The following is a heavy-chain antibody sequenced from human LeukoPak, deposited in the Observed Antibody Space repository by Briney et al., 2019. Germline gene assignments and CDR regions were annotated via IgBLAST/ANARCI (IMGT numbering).Heavy chain of an antibody. CDR2: ISSSSSYI. CDR1: GFTFSSYS. J-gene: IGHJ6*02. Sequence: GGSLRLSCAASGFTFSSYSMNWVRQAPGKGLEWVPSISSSSSYIYYADSVKGRFTISRDNAKNSLYLQMNSLRAEDTAVYYCARSRGFWSGLNYYYYGMDVWGQGTTVTVSS. V-gene: IGHV3-21*01. CDR3: ARSRGFWSGLNYYYYGMDV. D-gene: IGHD3-3*01.